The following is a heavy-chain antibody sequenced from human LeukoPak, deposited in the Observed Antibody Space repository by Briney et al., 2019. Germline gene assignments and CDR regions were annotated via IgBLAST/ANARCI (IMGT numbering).Heavy chain of an antibody. CDR1: GFIFSTYG. CDR3: ARGESSGHFSPIDS. J-gene: IGHJ4*02. Sequence: GGSLRLSCAASGFIFSTYGMSGVRQAPGKGLEWFSGISGSGGVTYHADSVTGRFTISRDNSKNTLYLQMHSLRAEDTAVYFCARGESSGHFSPIDSWGQGTLVTVSS. V-gene: IGHV3-23*01. D-gene: IGHD3-22*01. CDR2: ISGSGGVT.